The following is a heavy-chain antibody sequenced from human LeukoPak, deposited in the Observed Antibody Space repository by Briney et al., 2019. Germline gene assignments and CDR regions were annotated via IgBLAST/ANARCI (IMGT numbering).Heavy chain of an antibody. Sequence: SETLSLTCTVSGGSISSYYWSWIRQPAGKGLEWIGRIYTSGSTNYNPSLKSQVTMPVDTSKNQFSLKLSSVTAADTAVYYCARDFNSRKTYYMDVWGKGTTVTVSS. J-gene: IGHJ6*03. CDR2: IYTSGST. V-gene: IGHV4-4*07. D-gene: IGHD4-23*01. CDR3: ARDFNSRKTYYMDV. CDR1: GGSISSYY.